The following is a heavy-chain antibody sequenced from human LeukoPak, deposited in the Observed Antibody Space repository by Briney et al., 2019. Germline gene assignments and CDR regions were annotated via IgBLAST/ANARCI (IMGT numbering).Heavy chain of an antibody. V-gene: IGHV3-21*01. CDR2: ISSSSSYI. CDR3: AGTDALYYYGMDV. J-gene: IGHJ6*02. Sequence: GGSLRLSCAASGFTFSSYSMNWVRQAPGKGLEWVSSISSSSSYIYYADSVKGRFTISRDNAKNSLYLQMNCLRAEDTAVYYCAGTDALYYYGMDVWGQGTTVTVSS. CDR1: GFTFSSYS.